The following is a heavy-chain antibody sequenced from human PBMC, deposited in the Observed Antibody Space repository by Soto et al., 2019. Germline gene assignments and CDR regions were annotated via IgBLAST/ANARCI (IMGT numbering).Heavy chain of an antibody. CDR2: IYYSGSPS. CDR1: GGSISSSNYY. D-gene: IGHD1-26*01. V-gene: IGHV4-39*01. Sequence: QLQLQESGPGRVKPSETLSLTCTVSGGSISSSNYYWGWIRQPPGKGLEWIGSIYYSGSPSYYNPFLRSGVTISVDTSKNQSSLKLTSVTAADTAVYYCARPRFSGTYSGWGYWGQGTLVTVSS. CDR3: ARPRFSGTYSGWGY. J-gene: IGHJ4*02.